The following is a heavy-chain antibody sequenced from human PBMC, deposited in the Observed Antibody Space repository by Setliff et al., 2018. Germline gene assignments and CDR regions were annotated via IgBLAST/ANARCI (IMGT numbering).Heavy chain of an antibody. Sequence: GGSLRLSCAASGFTSSMYGVHWVRQAPGKGLEWVAYIRHDGSNENYADSVKGRFTISRDNSRNTLFLQMTNMDPVDTATYYCAHSHCIISTGCKRVYFDYWGQGTLVTVSS. CDR3: AHSHCIISTGCKRVYFDY. CDR1: GFTSSMYG. J-gene: IGHJ4*02. CDR2: IRHDGSNE. V-gene: IGHV3-30*02. D-gene: IGHD2-2*01.